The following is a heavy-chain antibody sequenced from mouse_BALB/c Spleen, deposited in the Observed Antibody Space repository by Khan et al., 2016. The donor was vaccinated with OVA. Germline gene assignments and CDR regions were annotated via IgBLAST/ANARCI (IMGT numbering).Heavy chain of an antibody. CDR2: INPRSGYT. V-gene: IGHV1-4*02. Sequence: QVQLQQPGAELARPGASVKMSCKASGYTFTSYTMHWVKQRPGQGLEWIGYINPRSGYTDYNQKFKDKTTLTTDISSSTAYMQLSSLTSEDSAVDYCARRRGGYYFDYWGQGTTLTVSS. CDR3: ARRRGGYYFDY. CDR1: GYTFTSYT. J-gene: IGHJ2*01.